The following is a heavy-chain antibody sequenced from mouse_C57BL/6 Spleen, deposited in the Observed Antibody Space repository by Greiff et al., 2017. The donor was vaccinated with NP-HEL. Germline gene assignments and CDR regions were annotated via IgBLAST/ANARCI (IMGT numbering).Heavy chain of an antibody. Sequence: QVQLQQPGAELVKPGASVKLSCKASGYTFTSYWMQWVKQRPGQGLEWIGEIDPSDSYTNYNQKFKGKATLTVDTSSSTAYMQLSSLTSEDSAVYYCARYDYWGQGTTLTVSS. CDR1: GYTFTSYW. CDR3: ARYDY. V-gene: IGHV1-50*01. CDR2: IDPSDSYT. J-gene: IGHJ2*01.